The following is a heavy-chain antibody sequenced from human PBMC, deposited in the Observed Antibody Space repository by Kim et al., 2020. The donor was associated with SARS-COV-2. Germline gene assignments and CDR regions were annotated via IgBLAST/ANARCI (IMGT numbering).Heavy chain of an antibody. CDR2: IYYSGST. Sequence: SETLSLTCTVSGGSISSYYWSWIRQPPGKGLEWIGYIYYSGSTNYNPSLKSRVTISVDTSKNQFSLKLSSVTAADTAVYYCARCSEVAGIDYWGQGTLVTVSS. D-gene: IGHD6-19*01. J-gene: IGHJ4*02. CDR3: ARCSEVAGIDY. CDR1: GGSISSYY. V-gene: IGHV4-59*08.